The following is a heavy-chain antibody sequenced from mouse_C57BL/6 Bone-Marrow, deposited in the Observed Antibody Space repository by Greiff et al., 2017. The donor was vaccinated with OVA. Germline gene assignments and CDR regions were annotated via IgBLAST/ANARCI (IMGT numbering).Heavy chain of an antibody. Sequence: VKLQQPGAELVKPGASVKVSCKASGYTFTSYWMHWVKQRPGQGLEWIGRIHLSDSDTNYNQKFKGKATLTVDKSSSTAYMQLSSLTSEDSAVYYCAIGDSSGSYYFDYWGQGTTLTVSS. D-gene: IGHD3-2*02. V-gene: IGHV1-74*01. CDR2: IHLSDSDT. CDR3: AIGDSSGSYYFDY. J-gene: IGHJ2*01. CDR1: GYTFTSYW.